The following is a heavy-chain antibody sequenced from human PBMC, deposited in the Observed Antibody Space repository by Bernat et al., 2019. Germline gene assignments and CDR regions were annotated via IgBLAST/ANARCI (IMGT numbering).Heavy chain of an antibody. CDR3: VRRRTDDSSGYFDY. CDR1: GFTFSSYA. Sequence: EVQLLESGGGLVQPGGSLRLSCAASGFTFSSYAMSWVRQASGKGLEWVGRIRSKANSYAAAYAASVKGRFTISRDDSKNTAYLQMNSLQTEDTAVYYCVRRRTDDSSGYFDYWGQGTLVTVSS. J-gene: IGHJ4*02. D-gene: IGHD3-22*01. CDR2: IRSKANSYAA. V-gene: IGHV3-73*01.